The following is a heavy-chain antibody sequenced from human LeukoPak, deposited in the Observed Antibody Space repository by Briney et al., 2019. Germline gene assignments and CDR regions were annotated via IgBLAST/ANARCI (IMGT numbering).Heavy chain of an antibody. Sequence: SETLSLTCTVSGGSISTYYWSWIRQPAGKGLEWIGRIYTGGSTNYNPSLKSRVTMSVDTSQNQFSLKVRSVTAADTAVYYCERGLLGATGYFQHWGQGTLVTVSS. V-gene: IGHV4-4*07. CDR3: ERGLLGATGYFQH. CDR1: GGSISTYY. CDR2: IYTGGST. J-gene: IGHJ1*01. D-gene: IGHD1-26*01.